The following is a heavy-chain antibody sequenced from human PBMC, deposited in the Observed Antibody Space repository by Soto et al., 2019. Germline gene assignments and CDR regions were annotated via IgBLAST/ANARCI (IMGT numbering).Heavy chain of an antibody. D-gene: IGHD3-10*01. V-gene: IGHV5-10-1*01. J-gene: IGHJ4*02. CDR3: ARQRITMVRGVPPFDY. CDR2: IDPSDSYT. CDR1: GYSFTSYW. Sequence: PGESLKISCKGSGYSFTSYWISWVRQMPGKGLEWMGRIDPSDSYTNYSPSFQGHVTISADKSISTAYLQWSSLKASDTAMYYCARQRITMVRGVPPFDYWGQGTLVTVS.